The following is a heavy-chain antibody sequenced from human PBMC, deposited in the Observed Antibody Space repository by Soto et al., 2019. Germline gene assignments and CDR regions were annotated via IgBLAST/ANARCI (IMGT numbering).Heavy chain of an antibody. CDR1: GGSISSSSYY. V-gene: IGHV4-39*01. CDR3: ARQLNSVAV. Sequence: QLQLQESGPGLVKPSETLSLTCTVSGGSISSSSYYWGWIRQPPGKGLEWIGSIYSGGSTYYNPSIKSRVAISVYTSKNQFSRKLSSVTAADTAVYHCARQLNSVAVWGQGTTVTFSS. J-gene: IGHJ6*02. D-gene: IGHD1-7*01. CDR2: IYSGGST.